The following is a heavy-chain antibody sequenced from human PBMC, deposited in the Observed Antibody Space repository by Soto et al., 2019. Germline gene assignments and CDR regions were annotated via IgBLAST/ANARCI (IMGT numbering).Heavy chain of an antibody. CDR2: ISSSSSTI. D-gene: IGHD5-18*01. J-gene: IGHJ4*02. Sequence: EVQMVESGGGVVQPGGSLRLSCAASGFTFSSYSMNWVRQAPGKGLEWVSYISSSSSTIYYADSVKGRFTISRYNAKNSLYLQMNSLRDEDTAVYYCARVGWLGYSYGYCYFDYWVQGTLVTVSS. CDR1: GFTFSSYS. V-gene: IGHV3-48*02. CDR3: ARVGWLGYSYGYCYFDY.